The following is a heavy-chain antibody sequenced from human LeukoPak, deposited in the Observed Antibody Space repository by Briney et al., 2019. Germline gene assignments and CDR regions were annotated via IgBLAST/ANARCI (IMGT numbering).Heavy chain of an antibody. CDR3: ARDRSGWDGDH. CDR1: GFTFSSNG. D-gene: IGHD6-19*01. Sequence: GGSLRLSCAAPGFTFSSNGMHWVRQAPGKGLEWVAVIWHDGSNKYYADSVKGRFTISRDNSKNTLCLQMNRLRAEDTAVYYCARDRSGWDGDHWGQGTLVTVSS. CDR2: IWHDGSNK. J-gene: IGHJ4*02. V-gene: IGHV3-33*01.